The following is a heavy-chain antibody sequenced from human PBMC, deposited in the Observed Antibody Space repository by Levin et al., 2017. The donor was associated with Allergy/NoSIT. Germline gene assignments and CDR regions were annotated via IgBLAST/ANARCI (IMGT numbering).Heavy chain of an antibody. Sequence: GESLKISCADSGFTLSYYAIHWVRQSPGEGLEWMAVISYDGNNKYYEDSVKGRFTISRDNSQNTDNLQMNSLRVEDTAVYYCAKGSGSDSEDGTDVWGQGTTVTVSS. CDR1: GFTLSYYA. CDR2: ISYDGNNK. CDR3: AKGSGSDSEDGTDV. D-gene: IGHD1-26*01. J-gene: IGHJ6*02. V-gene: IGHV3-30-3*01.